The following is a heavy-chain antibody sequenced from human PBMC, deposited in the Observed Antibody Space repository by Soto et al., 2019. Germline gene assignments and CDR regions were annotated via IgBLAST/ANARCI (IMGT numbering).Heavy chain of an antibody. D-gene: IGHD6-19*01. CDR2: IIPILGIA. CDR3: ARGGLWYSSGRAYY. Sequence: QVQLVQSGAEVKKPGSSVKVSCKASGGTFSRYTISWVRQAPGPGXXWMGRIIPILGIANYAQKFHGRVTITADKSTSKAYMELRSLSSEETAVYYCARGGLWYSSGRAYYWGQGTLVTVSS. V-gene: IGHV1-69*02. J-gene: IGHJ4*02. CDR1: GGTFSRYT.